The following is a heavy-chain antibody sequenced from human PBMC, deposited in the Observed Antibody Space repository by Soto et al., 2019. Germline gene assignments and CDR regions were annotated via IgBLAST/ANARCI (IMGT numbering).Heavy chain of an antibody. CDR1: GYTFTHYA. Sequence: QVQLVQSGAEVKKPGASVKVSCTASGYTFTHYAIHWVRHAPGQRLEWMGFINAGSGNTKYSQTFQGRLTFTKDTSASTAYMDLSSLRSEDTAIYYCARGLAAEGAWGQGTLVTGSS. CDR2: INAGSGNT. CDR3: ARGLAAEGA. V-gene: IGHV1-3*01. J-gene: IGHJ5*02. D-gene: IGHD6-13*01.